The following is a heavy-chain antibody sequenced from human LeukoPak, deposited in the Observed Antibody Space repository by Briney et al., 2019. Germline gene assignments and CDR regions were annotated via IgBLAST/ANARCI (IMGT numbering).Heavy chain of an antibody. CDR1: GGTFSSYA. V-gene: IGHV1-69*13. Sequence: SVKVSCKASGGTFSSYAISWVRQAPGQGLEWMGGIIPIFGTANYAQKFQGRVTITADESTSTAYMELSSLRSEDTAVYYCAREAAAGTSFDYWGQGTLVTVSS. D-gene: IGHD6-13*01. J-gene: IGHJ4*02. CDR3: AREAAAGTSFDY. CDR2: IIPIFGTA.